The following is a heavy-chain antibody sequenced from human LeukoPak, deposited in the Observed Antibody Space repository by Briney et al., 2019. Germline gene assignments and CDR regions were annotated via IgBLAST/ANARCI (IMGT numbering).Heavy chain of an antibody. J-gene: IGHJ6*02. Sequence: PSETLSLTCTVSGGSISSYYWSWIRQPPGKGLEWIGYIYYSGSTNYNPSLKSRVTISVDTSKIQFSLKLSSVTAADTAVYYCARVENFWSGYYYYHYGMDLWGQGTTVAVSS. CDR3: ARVENFWSGYYYYHYGMDL. CDR2: IYYSGST. D-gene: IGHD3-3*01. CDR1: GGSISSYY. V-gene: IGHV4-59*01.